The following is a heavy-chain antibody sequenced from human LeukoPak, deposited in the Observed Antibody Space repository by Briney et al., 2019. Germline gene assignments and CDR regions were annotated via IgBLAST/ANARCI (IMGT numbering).Heavy chain of an antibody. Sequence: GGSLRLSCVVSGFTFSSYWMSWVRQAPGKGLEWVANIKQDGGEIYYVDSVKGRFTISRDNSKNTLYLQMNSLRAEDTAVYYCAKDGSYSFDYWGQGTLVTVSS. J-gene: IGHJ4*02. V-gene: IGHV3-7*03. CDR3: AKDGSYSFDY. CDR2: IKQDGGEI. CDR1: GFTFSSYW. D-gene: IGHD1-26*01.